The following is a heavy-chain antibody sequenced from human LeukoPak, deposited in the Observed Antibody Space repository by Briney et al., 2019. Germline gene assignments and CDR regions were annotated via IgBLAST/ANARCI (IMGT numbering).Heavy chain of an antibody. Sequence: GGSLRLSCAASGFTVSSNYMTWVRQAPGKGLEWVSFIYTGGSTYYADSVKGRFTISRDNSKNTLYLQMNSVRAEDTAVYYCATIAAAGTLLGNWFDPWGQGTLVTVSS. D-gene: IGHD6-13*01. CDR2: IYTGGST. V-gene: IGHV3-53*05. J-gene: IGHJ5*02. CDR1: GFTVSSNY. CDR3: ATIAAAGTLLGNWFDP.